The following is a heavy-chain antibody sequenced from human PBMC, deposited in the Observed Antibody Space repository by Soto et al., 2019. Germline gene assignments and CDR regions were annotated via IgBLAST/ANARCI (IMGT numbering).Heavy chain of an antibody. CDR1: GFTFSSYE. CDR2: ISSSGSTI. J-gene: IGHJ4*02. V-gene: IGHV3-48*03. CDR3: AIGSSGVATTRYFDY. D-gene: IGHD5-12*01. Sequence: EVQLVESGGGLVQPGGSLRLSCAASGFTFSSYEMNWGRQAPGKGLEWVSYISSSGSTIYYADSVKGRFTISRDNAKNSLYLQMNSLRAEDTAVYYCAIGSSGVATTRYFDYWGQGTLVTVSS.